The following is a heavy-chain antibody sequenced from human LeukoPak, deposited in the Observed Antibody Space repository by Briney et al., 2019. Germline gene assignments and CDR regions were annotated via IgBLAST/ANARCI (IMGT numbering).Heavy chain of an antibody. V-gene: IGHV3-66*01. CDR2: IYTGGNT. J-gene: IGHJ3*01. Sequence: GGSLRLSCAASGFFVTDNYISWVRQAPGKGLEWVSVIYTGGNTFTAGSLEDRFTISRDESKNTVYLQMNSLRVEDTAIYYCATGVSLRNDAHDVWGQGTVVAVSS. D-gene: IGHD7-27*01. CDR1: GFFVTDNY. CDR3: ATGVSLRNDAHDV.